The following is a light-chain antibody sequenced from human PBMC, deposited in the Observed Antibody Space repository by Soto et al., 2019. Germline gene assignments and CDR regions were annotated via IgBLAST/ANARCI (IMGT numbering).Light chain of an antibody. CDR1: QGVSYY. CDR3: QNYNNATWT. Sequence: DIPMTQSPSSLSASVGDRVTITCRASQGVSYYLAWYQQKPGKVHNLLIYAASALQSGFPSRFRGSGSGTDFTLTITSMQPEDVATYYCQNYNNATWTFGQRTKVEIK. V-gene: IGKV1-27*01. J-gene: IGKJ1*01. CDR2: AAS.